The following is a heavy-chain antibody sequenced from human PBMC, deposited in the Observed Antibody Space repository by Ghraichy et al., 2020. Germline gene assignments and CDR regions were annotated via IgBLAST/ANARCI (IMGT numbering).Heavy chain of an antibody. Sequence: SETLSLTCTVSGGSVSSGSYYWSWIRQPPGKGLEWIGYIYYSGSTNYNPSLKSRVTISVDTSKNQFSLKLSSVTAADTAVYYCARGWITIYGSYGMDVWGQGTTLTVSS. CDR1: GGSVSSGSYY. CDR2: IYYSGST. J-gene: IGHJ6*02. CDR3: ARGWITIYGSYGMDV. V-gene: IGHV4-61*01. D-gene: IGHD3-9*01.